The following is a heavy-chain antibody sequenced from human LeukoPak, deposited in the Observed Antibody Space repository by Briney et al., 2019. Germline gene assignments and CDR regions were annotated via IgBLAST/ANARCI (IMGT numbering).Heavy chain of an antibody. CDR3: ARGGGGYCSGGRCNFYRYYMDV. Sequence: PGGSLRLSCAASGFTFSSYAMSWVRQAPGKGLEWVSANSGSGGSTYYGDSVKGRFTISRDNSKNSLYLQMNSLRAGDTAVYYCARGGGGYCSGGRCNFYRYYMDVWGKGTTVTVSS. J-gene: IGHJ6*03. V-gene: IGHV3-23*01. CDR1: GFTFSSYA. D-gene: IGHD2-15*01. CDR2: NSGSGGST.